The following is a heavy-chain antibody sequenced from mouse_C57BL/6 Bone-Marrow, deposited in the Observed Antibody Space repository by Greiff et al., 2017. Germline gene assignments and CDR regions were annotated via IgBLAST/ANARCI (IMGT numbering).Heavy chain of an antibody. CDR1: GYTFTSYW. CDR3: ARADGSLDY. J-gene: IGHJ2*01. CDR2: IDPSDSET. D-gene: IGHD1-1*01. Sequence: QVQLQQPGAELVRPGSSVKLSCKASGYTFTSYWMHWVKQRPIQGLEWIGNIDPSDSETHSNQKFKDKATLTVDKSSSTAYMQLSSLTSEDSAVYYCARADGSLDYWGQGTTLTVSS. V-gene: IGHV1-52*01.